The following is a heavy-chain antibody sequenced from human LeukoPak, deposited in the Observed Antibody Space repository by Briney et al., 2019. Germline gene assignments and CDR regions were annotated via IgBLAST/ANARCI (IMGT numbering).Heavy chain of an antibody. V-gene: IGHV4-59*01. CDR2: IDYSGSA. Sequence: SETLSLTCAVSGASISNYYWSWIRQPPGKGLEWIGYIDYSGSANYSPSLKSRVTISLDTSTNQFSLKLSSVTAADTAVYYCARHYSSDPFDYWGQGTLVTVSS. CDR3: ARHYSSDPFDY. CDR1: GASISNYY. J-gene: IGHJ4*02. D-gene: IGHD6-19*01.